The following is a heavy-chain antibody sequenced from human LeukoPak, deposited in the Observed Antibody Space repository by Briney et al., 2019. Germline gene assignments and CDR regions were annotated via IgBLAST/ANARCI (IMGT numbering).Heavy chain of an antibody. CDR1: GFTFSSYA. Sequence: GGSLRLSCAASGFTFSSYAMSWVRQAPGKGLEWVSGISGSGGSTYYADSVKGRFTISRDNSKNTLYLQMNSLRAEDTAVYYCARDGLGYCSGGSCYSSYYFDYWGQGTLVTVSS. CDR2: ISGSGGST. CDR3: ARDGLGYCSGGSCYSSYYFDY. D-gene: IGHD2-15*01. V-gene: IGHV3-23*01. J-gene: IGHJ4*02.